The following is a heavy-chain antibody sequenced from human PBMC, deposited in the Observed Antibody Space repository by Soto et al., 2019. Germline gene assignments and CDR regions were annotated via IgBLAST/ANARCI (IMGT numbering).Heavy chain of an antibody. CDR1: GFTFSNAW. CDR3: ARIVATRFDY. J-gene: IGHJ4*02. Sequence: GGFLRLSCAASGFTFSNAWMSWVRQAPGKGLEWVSVIYSGGSTYYADSVKGRFTISRHNSKNTLYLQTNSLRAEDTAVYYCARIVATRFDYWGQGTLVTVSS. CDR2: IYSGGST. V-gene: IGHV3-53*04. D-gene: IGHD5-12*01.